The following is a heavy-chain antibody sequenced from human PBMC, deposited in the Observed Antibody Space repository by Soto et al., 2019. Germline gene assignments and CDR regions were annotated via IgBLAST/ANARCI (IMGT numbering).Heavy chain of an antibody. V-gene: IGHV5-10-1*01. CDR3: ARHPPHTKRVHHWFDP. J-gene: IGHJ5*02. CDR2: IDPSDSYT. CDR1: GYSFTSYW. Sequence: PGESLKISCKGSGYSFTSYWISWVRQMPGKGLEWMGRIDPSDSYTNYSPSFQGHVTISADESISTAYLQWSSLKASDTAMYYCARHPPHTKRVHHWFDPWGQGTLVTVSS.